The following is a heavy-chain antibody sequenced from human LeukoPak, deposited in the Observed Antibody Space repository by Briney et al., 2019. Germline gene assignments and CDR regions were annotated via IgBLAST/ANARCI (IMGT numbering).Heavy chain of an antibody. D-gene: IGHD3-16*01. CDR2: ISRSSSTI. CDR1: GLSFSSYT. Sequence: GGPLRLSCAASGLSFSSYTMNWVRQAPGKGLEWLSYISRSSSTIRYADSVKGRFTISRDNAKNSLYLQMNSLRVEDTAVYFCAKNANGYGYGAFDIWGQGTMVTVSS. CDR3: AKNANGYGYGAFDI. J-gene: IGHJ3*02. V-gene: IGHV3-48*01.